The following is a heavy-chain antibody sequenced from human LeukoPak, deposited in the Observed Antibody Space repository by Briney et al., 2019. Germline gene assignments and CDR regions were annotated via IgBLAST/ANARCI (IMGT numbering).Heavy chain of an antibody. D-gene: IGHD6-19*01. CDR3: ARAYSSAWYWNWFDP. Sequence: PSETLSLTCTVSGYSISSGYYWGWIRQPPGKGLEWIGSIYHSGRTFYNPSLKSRVTISVDTSKNQFSLKLSSVTAADTAVYYCARAYSSAWYWNWFDPWGQGTLVTVSS. CDR1: GYSISSGYY. J-gene: IGHJ5*02. CDR2: IYHSGRT. V-gene: IGHV4-38-2*02.